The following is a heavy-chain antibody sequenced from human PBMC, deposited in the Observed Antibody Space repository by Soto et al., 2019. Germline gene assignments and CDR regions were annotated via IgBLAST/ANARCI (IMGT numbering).Heavy chain of an antibody. CDR2: IIPIFGTA. CDR3: ARARGDMGGYYYYYGMDV. J-gene: IGHJ6*02. CDR1: GGTFSSYA. V-gene: IGHV1-69*13. Sequence: SVKVSCKASGGTFSSYAISWVRQAPGQGLEWMGGIIPIFGTANYAQKFQGRVTIAADESTSTAYMELSSLRSEDTAVYYCARARGDMGGYYYYYGMDVWGHGTTVTVSS. D-gene: IGHD3-16*01.